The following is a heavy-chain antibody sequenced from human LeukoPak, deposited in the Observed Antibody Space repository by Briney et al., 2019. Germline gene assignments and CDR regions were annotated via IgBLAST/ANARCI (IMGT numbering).Heavy chain of an antibody. CDR1: GGSISTYY. CDR3: ARGTHSSSPIPLDY. Sequence: SETLSLTCTVSGGSISTYYWSWIRQTPGKGLEWIGYIHYSGSTNYNPSLNSRVTISVDMSKNQFSLKVNSVTAADTAVYYCARGTHSSSPIPLDYWGQGTLVTVSS. D-gene: IGHD6-6*01. CDR2: IHYSGST. J-gene: IGHJ4*02. V-gene: IGHV4-59*01.